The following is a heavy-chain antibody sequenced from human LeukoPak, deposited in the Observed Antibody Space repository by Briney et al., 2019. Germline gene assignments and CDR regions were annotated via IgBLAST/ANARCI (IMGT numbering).Heavy chain of an antibody. Sequence: SETLSLTCTVSGDSISGYYWTWIRQPPGKGLEWIGYVYYSGSTNYNPSLKSRVTISVDTSKNQFSLKLSSVSAADTAVYYCARRLGRRYYYFDYWGQGTQVTVSS. CDR2: VYYSGST. V-gene: IGHV4-59*06. J-gene: IGHJ4*02. CDR3: ARRLGRRYYYFDY. CDR1: GDSISGYY. D-gene: IGHD2-15*01.